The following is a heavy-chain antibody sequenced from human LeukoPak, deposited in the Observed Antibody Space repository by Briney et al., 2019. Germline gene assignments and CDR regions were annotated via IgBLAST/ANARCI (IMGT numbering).Heavy chain of an antibody. CDR2: INPNSGGT. J-gene: IGHJ5*02. CDR1: GYTFTGYY. Sequence: GASVKVSCKASGYTFTGYYMHWVRQAPGQGLEWMGWINPNSGGTNYAQKFQGRVTMTRDTSISTAYMELSRLRSDDTAVYYCARGRRAAAGNANWFDPWGQGTLVTVSS. D-gene: IGHD6-13*01. CDR3: ARGRRAAAGNANWFDP. V-gene: IGHV1-2*02.